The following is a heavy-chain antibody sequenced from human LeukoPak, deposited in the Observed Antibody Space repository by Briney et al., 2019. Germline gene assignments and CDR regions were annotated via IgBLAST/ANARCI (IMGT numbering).Heavy chain of an antibody. CDR1: GFTFSSYG. CDR2: ILYHGRNK. V-gene: IGHV3-30*18. D-gene: IGHD3-9*01. Sequence: GECLRLSCAASGFTFSSYGMHWVRQAPGKGLEWVAVILYHGRNKYYADSVKGRFTISRDNSKNTLYLQMNSLRAEDTAVYYCAKDASGGQDVLRYFDWLLPDYWGQGTLVTVSS. J-gene: IGHJ4*02. CDR3: AKDASGGQDVLRYFDWLLPDY.